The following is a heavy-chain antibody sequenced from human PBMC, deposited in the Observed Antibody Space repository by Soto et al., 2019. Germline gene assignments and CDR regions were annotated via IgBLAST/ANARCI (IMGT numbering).Heavy chain of an antibody. CDR3: AKGPLDVARYCSGGSCYFDY. V-gene: IGHV3-23*01. Sequence: GGSLRLSCAASGFTFSSYAMSWVHQAPGKGLEWVSAISGSGGSTYYADSVKGRFTISRDNSKNTLYLQMNSLRAEDTAVYYCAKGPLDVARYCSGGSCYFDYWGQGTLVTVSS. J-gene: IGHJ4*02. CDR1: GFTFSSYA. D-gene: IGHD2-15*01. CDR2: ISGSGGST.